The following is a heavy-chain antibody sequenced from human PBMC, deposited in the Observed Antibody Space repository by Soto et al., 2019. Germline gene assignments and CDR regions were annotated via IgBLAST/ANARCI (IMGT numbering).Heavy chain of an antibody. D-gene: IGHD6-13*01. CDR2: IYYSGST. V-gene: IGHV4-30-4*01. CDR1: GGSISSGDYY. CDR3: ARGRIAAAGIGYYFDY. J-gene: IGHJ4*02. Sequence: SETLSLTCTVSGGSISSGDYYWSWIRQPPGKGLEWIGYIYYSGSTYYNPSLKSRVTISVDTSENQFPLKLSSVTAADTAVYYCARGRIAAAGIGYYFDYWGQGTLVTVSS.